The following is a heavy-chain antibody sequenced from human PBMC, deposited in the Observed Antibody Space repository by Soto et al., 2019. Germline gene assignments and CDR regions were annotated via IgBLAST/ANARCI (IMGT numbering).Heavy chain of an antibody. CDR2: LSASCGST. Sequence: GGSLRLSCAASGFTFSNYAMSWVRQAPRKGLEWVSTLSASCGSTYYADSVKGRFTMSRDNSKNTQYLQINSLRAQDTAVYYCGKRLNYCCYWGPGSLVPVSA. V-gene: IGHV3-23*01. CDR3: GKRLNYCCY. D-gene: IGHD2-21*02. CDR1: GFTFSNYA. J-gene: IGHJ4*02.